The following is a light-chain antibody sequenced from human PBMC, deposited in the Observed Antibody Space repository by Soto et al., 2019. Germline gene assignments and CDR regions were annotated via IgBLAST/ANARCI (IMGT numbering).Light chain of an antibody. CDR1: QHIGTY. J-gene: IGKJ3*01. V-gene: IGKV1-33*01. Sequence: DIQMTQSPSSLSASVGDTVTITCQASQHIGTYLNWYQQKPGKAPKLLIYDASSLQSGVPSRFGGSGYGTDFTFTISSLQPEDFATYYCQQCNNVPLTFGPGTKVDIK. CDR2: DAS. CDR3: QQCNNVPLT.